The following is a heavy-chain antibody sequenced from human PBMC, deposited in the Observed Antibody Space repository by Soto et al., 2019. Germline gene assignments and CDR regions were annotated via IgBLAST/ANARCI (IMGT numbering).Heavy chain of an antibody. CDR1: GGSISSGGYS. CDR3: ARVPDV. Sequence: SETLSLTCAVSGGSISSGGYSWTWIRQPPGKGLEWIGYIYHSGSTYYNPSLKSRVTIDRSKNQFSLKLNSVTAADTAVYYCARVPDVWGQGTTVT. J-gene: IGHJ6*02. V-gene: IGHV4-30-2*01. CDR2: IYHSGST.